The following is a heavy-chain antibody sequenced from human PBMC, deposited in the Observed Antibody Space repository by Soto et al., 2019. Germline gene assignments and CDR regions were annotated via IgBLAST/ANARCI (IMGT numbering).Heavy chain of an antibody. CDR3: ARAKLVGGNPPEDYYYYGMDV. J-gene: IGHJ6*02. CDR2: IIPIFGTA. D-gene: IGHD2-15*01. V-gene: IGHV1-69*13. Sequence: SVKVSCKASGGTFSSYAISWVRQAPGQGLEWMGGIIPIFGTANYAQKFQGRVTITADESTSTAYMELSSLRSEDTAVYYCARAKLVGGNPPEDYYYYGMDVWGQGTTVTVSS. CDR1: GGTFSSYA.